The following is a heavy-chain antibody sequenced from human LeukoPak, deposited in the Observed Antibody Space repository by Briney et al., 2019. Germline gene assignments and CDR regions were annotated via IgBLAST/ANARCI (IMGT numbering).Heavy chain of an antibody. D-gene: IGHD4-17*01. Sequence: GGSLRLSCAASGFTFSSYSMNWVRQAPGKGLEWVSYISSSSSTIYYADSVKGRFTISRDNAKNPLYLQMNSLRAEDTAVYYCARPLDYGDYVGYDAFDIWGQGTMVTVSS. CDR2: ISSSSSTI. J-gene: IGHJ3*02. CDR3: ARPLDYGDYVGYDAFDI. CDR1: GFTFSSYS. V-gene: IGHV3-48*01.